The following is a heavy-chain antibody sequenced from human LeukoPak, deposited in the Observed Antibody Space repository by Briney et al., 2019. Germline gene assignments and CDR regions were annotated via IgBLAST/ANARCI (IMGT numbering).Heavy chain of an antibody. CDR1: GGSISSSGYY. J-gene: IGHJ2*01. V-gene: IGHV4-61*05. D-gene: IGHD3-22*01. CDR3: ARHSNYYDRSGYSHWYFDL. CDR2: IYYSGST. Sequence: PSETLSLTCTVSGGSISSSGYYWGWIRQPPGKGLEWIGYIYYSGSTNYNSSLKSRVTISVDTSKNQFSLKLSSVTAADTAVYYCARHSNYYDRSGYSHWYFDLWDRGTLVTVSS.